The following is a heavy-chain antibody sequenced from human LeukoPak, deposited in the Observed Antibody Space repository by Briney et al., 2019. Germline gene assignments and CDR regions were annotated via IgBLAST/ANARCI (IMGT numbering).Heavy chain of an antibody. CDR3: ARESHSSSWYGYYYYGMDV. CDR2: IWYDGSNK. Sequence: HAGGSLRLSCAASGFTFSSYGMHWVRQAPGKGLEWVAVIWYDGSNKYYADSVKGRFTISRDNSKNTLYLQMNSLRAEDTAVYYCARESHSSSWYGYYYYGMDVWGQGTTVTVSS. D-gene: IGHD6-13*01. V-gene: IGHV3-33*01. CDR1: GFTFSSYG. J-gene: IGHJ6*02.